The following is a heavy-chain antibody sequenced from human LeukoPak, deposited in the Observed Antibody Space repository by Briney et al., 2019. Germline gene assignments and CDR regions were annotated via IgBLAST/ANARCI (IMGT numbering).Heavy chain of an antibody. CDR1: GFTFSDYY. D-gene: IGHD1-26*01. CDR2: ISSSGSTI. J-gene: IGHJ4*02. CDR3: ASDSGSYYWANYFDY. V-gene: IGHV3-11*04. Sequence: GESLQISCAASGFTFSDYYMSWIRQAPGKGLEWVSYISSSGSTIYYADSVKGRFTISRDNAKNSLYLQMNSLRAEDTAVYYCASDSGSYYWANYFDYWGQGTLVTVSS.